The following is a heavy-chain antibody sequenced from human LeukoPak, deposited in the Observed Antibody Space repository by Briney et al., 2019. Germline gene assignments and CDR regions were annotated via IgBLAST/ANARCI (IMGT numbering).Heavy chain of an antibody. CDR1: GYTFTSYG. CDR3: ARVEAPFYGDYGALYYYYGMDV. J-gene: IGHJ6*02. CDR2: ISAYNCNT. D-gene: IGHD4-17*01. Sequence: GASVKVSRKASGYTFTSYGIRWVRQAPGQGLDWMGWISAYNCNTNYAQKLQGRVTMTTDTSTSTAYMELRSLRSDDTAVYYCARVEAPFYGDYGALYYYYGMDVWGQGTTVTVSS. V-gene: IGHV1-18*01.